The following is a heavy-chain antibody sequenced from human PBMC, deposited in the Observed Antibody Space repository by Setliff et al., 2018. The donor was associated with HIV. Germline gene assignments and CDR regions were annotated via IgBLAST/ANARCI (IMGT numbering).Heavy chain of an antibody. CDR2: IYYTGST. CDR3: ARGHDNKYYYFYYMDV. Sequence: SETLSLTCTVSGDSISSYYWSWIRQPPGKGLEWIGYIYYTGSTNYNPSLKSRVTTSVDTSRNQFSLKLSSVTAADTAVYYCARGHDNKYYYFYYMDVWGKGTTVTVSS. D-gene: IGHD5-12*01. CDR1: GDSISSYY. V-gene: IGHV4-59*08. J-gene: IGHJ6*03.